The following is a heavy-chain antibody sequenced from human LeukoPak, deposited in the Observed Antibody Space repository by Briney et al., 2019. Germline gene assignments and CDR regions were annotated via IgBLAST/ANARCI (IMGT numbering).Heavy chain of an antibody. D-gene: IGHD6-19*01. CDR1: GFTFSSYA. Sequence: GASLRLSCAASGFTFSSYAMSWVRQAPGKGLEWVSAISGSGGSTYYADSVKGRFTISRDNSKNTLYLQMNSLRAEDTAVYYCAKCCSQWLVPFDYWGQGTLVTVSS. J-gene: IGHJ4*02. V-gene: IGHV3-23*01. CDR2: ISGSGGST. CDR3: AKCCSQWLVPFDY.